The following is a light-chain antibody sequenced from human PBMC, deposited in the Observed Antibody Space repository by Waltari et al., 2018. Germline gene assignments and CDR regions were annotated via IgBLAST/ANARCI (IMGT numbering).Light chain of an antibody. CDR3: QQYYRTPLT. Sequence: DIVMTQSPDSLAVSPGERATINRKSSQSVLYSSNNKNYLAWYQQKPGQPPKLLIYWASTRESGVPDRFSGSGSGTDFTLTISSLQAEDVAVYYCQQYYRTPLTFGGGTKVEIK. CDR2: WAS. CDR1: QSVLYSSNNKNY. V-gene: IGKV4-1*01. J-gene: IGKJ4*01.